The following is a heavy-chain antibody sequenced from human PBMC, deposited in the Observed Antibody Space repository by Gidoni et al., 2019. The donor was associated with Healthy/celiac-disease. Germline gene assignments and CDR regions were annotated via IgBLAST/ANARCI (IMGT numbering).Heavy chain of an antibody. J-gene: IGHJ6*03. D-gene: IGHD2-2*01. V-gene: IGHV5-10-1*01. Sequence: EVQLVQSGAEVKKPGESLRISCKGSGYSFTSYWISWVRQMPGKVLEWMGRIDPSYSYTNYSPSFQGHVTISADKSISTAYLQWSSLKASDTAMYYCATNLGYCSSTSCHPSYYYYYMDVWGKGTTVTVSS. CDR2: IDPSYSYT. CDR3: ATNLGYCSSTSCHPSYYYYYMDV. CDR1: GYSFTSYW.